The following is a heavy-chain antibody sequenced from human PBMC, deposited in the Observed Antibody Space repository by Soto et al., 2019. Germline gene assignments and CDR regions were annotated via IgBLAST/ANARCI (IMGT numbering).Heavy chain of an antibody. D-gene: IGHD2-15*01. J-gene: IGHJ4*02. CDR1: GFTFSSYG. Sequence: GGSLRLSCAASGFTFSSYGMHWVRQAPGKGLEWVAVISYDGSNKYYADSVKGRFTISRDNSKNTLYLQMNSLRAEDTAVYYCAKGHSRGYCSGGSCYHFDYWGQGTLVTVSS. V-gene: IGHV3-30*18. CDR3: AKGHSRGYCSGGSCYHFDY. CDR2: ISYDGSNK.